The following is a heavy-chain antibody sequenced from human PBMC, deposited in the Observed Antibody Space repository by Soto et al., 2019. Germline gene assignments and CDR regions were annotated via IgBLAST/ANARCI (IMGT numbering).Heavy chain of an antibody. V-gene: IGHV1-69*08. J-gene: IGHJ4*02. D-gene: IGHD3-10*01. CDR1: GGTFRPYT. Sequence: QVQLVQSGAEVQKPGSSVKVSCKASGGTFRPYTINWVRQAPGQGLEWMGRIIPFHGVTNYAQKFQARVTITADKSTSTASMELSGLRFEDTAMYYCTRDWEITVSTWSFGGFWGRGTLVTVSS. CDR2: IIPFHGVT. CDR3: TRDWEITVSTWSFGGF.